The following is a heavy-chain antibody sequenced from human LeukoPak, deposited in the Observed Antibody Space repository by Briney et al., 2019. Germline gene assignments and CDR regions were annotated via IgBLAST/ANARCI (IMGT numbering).Heavy chain of an antibody. CDR3: AREVSDYDILTGWIDY. CDR1: GVSIRSGSYY. Sequence: SETLSLTCTVSGVSIRSGSYYWRWLRQPAGRGLEWIGRIYTSGTTNYNPSLKSRVTISVGTSKSQFSLKLSSVTAADTAVYYCAREVSDYDILTGWIDYWGQGALVSVSS. J-gene: IGHJ4*02. D-gene: IGHD3-9*01. V-gene: IGHV4-61*02. CDR2: IYTSGTT.